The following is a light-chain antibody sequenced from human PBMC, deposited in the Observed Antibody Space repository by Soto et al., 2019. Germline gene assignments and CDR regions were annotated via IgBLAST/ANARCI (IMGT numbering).Light chain of an antibody. CDR3: MQGTHWPYT. CDR2: KVS. Sequence: DVVMTQSPLSLPVTLGQPASISCRSSQSLAYSDGNTYFNWFQQRPGQSPRRVIYKVSNRDSGAPDRCSGSGAGPDVTLTISRVEAEDVGVFYCMQGTHWPYTFGQGTKLEIK. V-gene: IGKV2-30*01. J-gene: IGKJ2*01. CDR1: QSLAYSDGNTY.